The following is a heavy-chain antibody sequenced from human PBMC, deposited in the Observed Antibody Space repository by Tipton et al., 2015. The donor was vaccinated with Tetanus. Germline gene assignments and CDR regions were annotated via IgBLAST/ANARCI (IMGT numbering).Heavy chain of an antibody. CDR1: RGSVSSVDKY. CDR3: ARGLHYYDSSGYYYPLDY. D-gene: IGHD3-22*01. J-gene: IGHJ4*02. Sequence: TLSLTCSVSRGSVSSVDKYWSWIRQPPGKGLEWIGYISHSGITYYNPSLKSRVLISVDTPKNQFSLKLSSVTAADTAVYYCARGLHYYDSSGYYYPLDYWGQGTLVTVSS. CDR2: ISHSGIT. V-gene: IGHV4-30-4*01.